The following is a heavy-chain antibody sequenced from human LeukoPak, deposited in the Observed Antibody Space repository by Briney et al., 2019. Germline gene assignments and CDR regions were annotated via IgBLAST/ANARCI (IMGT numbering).Heavy chain of an antibody. J-gene: IGHJ6*03. D-gene: IGHD2-15*01. Sequence: GGSLRLSCAASGFTFSSYWMSWVRQAPGKGLEWVANIKQDGSEKYYVDSVKGRFTISRDNAKNSLYLQMNSLRAEDTAVYYCARDQECSGGSCYYYYYYMDVWGKGTTVTVSS. CDR2: IKQDGSEK. CDR3: ARDQECSGGSCYYYYYYMDV. V-gene: IGHV3-7*01. CDR1: GFTFSSYW.